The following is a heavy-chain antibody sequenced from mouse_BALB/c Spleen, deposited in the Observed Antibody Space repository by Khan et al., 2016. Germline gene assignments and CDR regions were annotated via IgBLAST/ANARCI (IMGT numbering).Heavy chain of an antibody. D-gene: IGHD1-1*01. CDR1: GYSITSGYS. V-gene: IGHV3-1*02. Sequence: EVQLQESGPDLVKPSQSLSLTCTVTGYSITSGYSWHWIRQFPGNKLEWMAYIHYNGTTNYNPSLKSRFSLTRDTSKNQIILQFNSVATEDSATYYCATYYSGSSYNYWGQGTTLTVSS. J-gene: IGHJ2*01. CDR3: ATYYSGSSYNY. CDR2: IHYNGTT.